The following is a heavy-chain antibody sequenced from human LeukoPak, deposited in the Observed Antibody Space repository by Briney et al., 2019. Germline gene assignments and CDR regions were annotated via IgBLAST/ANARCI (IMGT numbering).Heavy chain of an antibody. CDR3: AREYSSSFGWFDP. J-gene: IGHJ5*02. Sequence: SETLSLTCTVSGGSISSYYWSWIRQPPGKGLEWIGYIYYSGSTNYNPSLKSRVTISVDTSKNQFPLKLSSVTAADTAVYYCAREYSSSFGWFDPWGQGTLVTVSS. CDR1: GGSISSYY. D-gene: IGHD6-6*01. V-gene: IGHV4-59*01. CDR2: IYYSGST.